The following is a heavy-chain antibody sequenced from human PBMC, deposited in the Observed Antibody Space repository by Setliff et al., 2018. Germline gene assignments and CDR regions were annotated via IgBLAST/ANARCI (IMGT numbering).Heavy chain of an antibody. V-gene: IGHV4-61*02. CDR1: GASLSSGSYY. J-gene: IGHJ4*02. D-gene: IGHD1-26*01. CDR3: ARDNTIVGATDY. Sequence: SETLSLTCTVSGASLSSGSYYWSWIRQPAGKGLEWVGRLHTSGSTNYNPSLKSRVTISVDTSKNQFSLKLSSVTAADTAVYFCARDNTIVGATDYWGQGTLVTVSS. CDR2: LHTSGST.